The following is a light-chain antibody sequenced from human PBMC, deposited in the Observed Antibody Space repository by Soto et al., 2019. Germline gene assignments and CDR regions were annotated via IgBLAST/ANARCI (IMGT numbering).Light chain of an antibody. V-gene: IGLV9-49*01. Sequence: QSVLTQPPSASASLGASVTHTCTLSSGYSNYKVDWYQQRPGKGPLFGMRVGTGGIVGSKGDGIPDRFSVLGSGLNRYLTIKNIQEEDESDYHCGADHGSGSNFVVVFGGGTKLTVL. CDR3: GADHGSGSNFVVV. CDR2: VGTGGIVG. J-gene: IGLJ2*01. CDR1: SGYSNYK.